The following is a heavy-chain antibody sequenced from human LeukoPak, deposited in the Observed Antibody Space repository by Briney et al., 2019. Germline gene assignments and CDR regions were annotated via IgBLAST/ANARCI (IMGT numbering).Heavy chain of an antibody. V-gene: IGHV4-39*07. CDR3: ARAPMVHFDY. J-gene: IGHJ4*02. CDR2: IYYSGST. Sequence: SETLSLTCTVSGGSISSSSYYWGWIRQPPGKGLEWIGSIYYSGSTYYNPSLKSRVTIPVDTSKNQFSLKLSSVTAADTAVYYCARAPMVHFDYWGQGTLVTVSS. D-gene: IGHD3-10*01. CDR1: GGSISSSSYY.